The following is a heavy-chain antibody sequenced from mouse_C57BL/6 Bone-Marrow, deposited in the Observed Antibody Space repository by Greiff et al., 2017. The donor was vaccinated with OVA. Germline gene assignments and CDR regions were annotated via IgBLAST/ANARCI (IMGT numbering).Heavy chain of an antibody. Sequence: QVQLLQPGAELVKPGASVKLSCKASGYTFTSYWMHWVKQRPGRGLEWIGRIDPNSGGTKYNEKFKGKATLTVDKPSSTAYMQLSSLTSEDSAVYYCARRGNWKYFDVWGTGTTVTVSS. V-gene: IGHV1-72*01. D-gene: IGHD2-1*01. CDR3: ARRGNWKYFDV. CDR1: GYTFTSYW. CDR2: IDPNSGGT. J-gene: IGHJ1*03.